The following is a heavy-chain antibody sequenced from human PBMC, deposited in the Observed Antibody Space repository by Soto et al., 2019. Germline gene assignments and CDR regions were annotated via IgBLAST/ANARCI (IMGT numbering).Heavy chain of an antibody. CDR2: IWYDGSNK. CDR1: GFTFSSYG. Sequence: GGSLRLSCAASGFTFSSYGMHWVRQAPGKGLEWVAVIWYDGSNKYYADSVKGRFTISRDNSKNTLYLQMNSLRAEDTAVYYCARGAPGQYCSGGSCYYFDYWGQGTLVTVSS. J-gene: IGHJ4*02. D-gene: IGHD2-15*01. V-gene: IGHV3-33*01. CDR3: ARGAPGQYCSGGSCYYFDY.